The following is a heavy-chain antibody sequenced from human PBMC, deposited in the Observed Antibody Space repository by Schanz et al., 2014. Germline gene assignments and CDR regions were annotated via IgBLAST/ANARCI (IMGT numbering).Heavy chain of an antibody. D-gene: IGHD3-22*01. CDR3: ARDDRAYYYGMDV. V-gene: IGHV1-2*02. J-gene: IGHJ6*02. Sequence: QVQLVQSGTQVKKPGASVKVSCKASGYTLSAYSLHWVRQAPGQGLEWMGWINPNTGGTNFAQKFQGRVTVTRDTSINTGYMELSRMTYEDTAIDYCARDDRAYYYGMDVWGQGTTVTVSS. CDR2: INPNTGGT. CDR1: GYTLSAYS.